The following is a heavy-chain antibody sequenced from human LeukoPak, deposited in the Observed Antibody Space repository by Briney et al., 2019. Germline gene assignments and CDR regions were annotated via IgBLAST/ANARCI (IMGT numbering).Heavy chain of an antibody. CDR1: KFTFSSYW. Sequence: GGSLRLSCPASKFTFSSYWMSWVGQAPGKGLEWVAYMNQLGNEKNYLDSVKGRFTISRDNAKNSLYLQMTSLRAEDTAVYYCARGTYYYEFWGQGTLVTVSS. V-gene: IGHV3-7*04. CDR3: ARGTYYYEF. D-gene: IGHD3-16*01. CDR2: MNQLGNEK. J-gene: IGHJ4*02.